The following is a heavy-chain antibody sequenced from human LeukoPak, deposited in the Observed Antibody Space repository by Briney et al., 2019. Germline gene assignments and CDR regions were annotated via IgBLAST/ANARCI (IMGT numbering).Heavy chain of an antibody. CDR2: IYSDGST. Sequence: GGSLRLSCAASDFAVINNIMGWLRQAPGKGLEWVAIIYSDGSTYYADSVKGRFTISRDNAKNSLYLQMNSLRAEDTAVYYCASERVGSSGYYYWGQGTLVTVSS. V-gene: IGHV3-53*01. CDR3: ASERVGSSGYYY. D-gene: IGHD3-22*01. CDR1: DFAVINNI. J-gene: IGHJ4*02.